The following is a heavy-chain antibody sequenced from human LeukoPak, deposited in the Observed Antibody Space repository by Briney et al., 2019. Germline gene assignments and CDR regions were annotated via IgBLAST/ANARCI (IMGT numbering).Heavy chain of an antibody. Sequence: SETLSLTCTVSGGSISSGGYYWSWIRQPPGKDLEWIGYIYHSGSTYYNPSLKSRVTISVDRSKNQFSLKLSSVTAADTAVYYCARDRTLRFLEWLSLGAFDIWGQGTMVTVSS. CDR2: IYHSGST. V-gene: IGHV4-30-2*01. CDR1: GGSISSGGYY. CDR3: ARDRTLRFLEWLSLGAFDI. J-gene: IGHJ3*02. D-gene: IGHD3-3*01.